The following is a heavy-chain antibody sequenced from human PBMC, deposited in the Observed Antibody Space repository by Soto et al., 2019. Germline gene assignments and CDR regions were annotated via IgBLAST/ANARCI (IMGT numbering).Heavy chain of an antibody. V-gene: IGHV1-2*02. CDR3: ARVRTYYDRSGSLDY. J-gene: IGHJ4*02. Sequence: ASVKVSCKASGYSFTGCFMHWVRQAPGQGLECMGWINPNSGDTNYVQKFQGRVTMTRDMSINTVYMDLRGLTSDDTAVYYCARVRTYYDRSGSLDYWGQGTLVTVSS. CDR1: GYSFTGCF. CDR2: INPNSGDT. D-gene: IGHD3-22*01.